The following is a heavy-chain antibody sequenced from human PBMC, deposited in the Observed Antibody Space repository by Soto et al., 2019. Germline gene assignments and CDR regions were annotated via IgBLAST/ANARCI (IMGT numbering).Heavy chain of an antibody. Sequence: GASVKVSCKASGYTFTSYAMHWVRQAPGQRLEWMGGIIPIFGTANYAQKFQGRVTITADKSTSTAYMELSSLRSEDTAVYYCARVVTMVRGVRYYYYYGMDVWGQGTTVTVSS. V-gene: IGHV1-69*06. CDR3: ARVVTMVRGVRYYYYYGMDV. D-gene: IGHD3-10*01. J-gene: IGHJ6*02. CDR2: IIPIFGTA. CDR1: GYTFTSYA.